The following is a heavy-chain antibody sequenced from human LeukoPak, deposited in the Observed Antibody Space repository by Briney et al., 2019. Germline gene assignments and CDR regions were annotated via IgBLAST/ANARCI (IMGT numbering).Heavy chain of an antibody. Sequence: SETLSLTCTVSGGSINSYFWTWIRQPAGKGLEWIGRIYTGGSTNYNPSLKSRVTMSEDTSKNQFSLKLSSVTAADTAVYYCARQEGGIVGPYWGQGTLVTVSS. CDR1: GGSINSYF. CDR3: ARQEGGIVGPY. J-gene: IGHJ4*02. D-gene: IGHD1-26*01. CDR2: IYTGGST. V-gene: IGHV4-4*07.